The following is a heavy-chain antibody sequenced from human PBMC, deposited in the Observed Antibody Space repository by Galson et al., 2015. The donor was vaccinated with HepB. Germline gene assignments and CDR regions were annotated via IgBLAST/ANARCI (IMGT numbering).Heavy chain of an antibody. V-gene: IGHV3-30-3*02. D-gene: IGHD4-17*01. Sequence: SLRLSCAASGFTFSSYAMHWVRQAPGKGLEWVAVISYDGSNKYYADSVKGRFTISRDNSKNTLYLQMNSLRAEDTAVYYCAKPATATVTNWYFDLWGRGTLVTVSS. J-gene: IGHJ2*01. CDR3: AKPATATVTNWYFDL. CDR1: GFTFSSYA. CDR2: ISYDGSNK.